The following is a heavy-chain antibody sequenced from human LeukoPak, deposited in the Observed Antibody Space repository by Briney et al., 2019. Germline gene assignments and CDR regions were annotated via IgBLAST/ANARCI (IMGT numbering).Heavy chain of an antibody. D-gene: IGHD3-22*01. V-gene: IGHV4-39*01. J-gene: IGHJ3*02. Sequence: SETLSLTCTVSGGSISSRPYYWGWIRQPPGKGLEWLGSFDYSGSTYYKPSLKSRVTISVDTSKNQFSLKLSSVTAADTAVYFCARGPYSYDSSGAFDIWGQGTMVTVSS. CDR2: FDYSGST. CDR1: GGSISSRPYY. CDR3: ARGPYSYDSSGAFDI.